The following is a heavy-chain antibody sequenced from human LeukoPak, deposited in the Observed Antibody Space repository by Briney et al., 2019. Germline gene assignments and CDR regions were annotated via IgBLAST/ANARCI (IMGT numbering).Heavy chain of an antibody. V-gene: IGHV4-31*03. D-gene: IGHD6-19*01. J-gene: IGHJ4*02. Sequence: SETLSLTCTVSGGSISSGGYYWSWIRQHPGKGLEWIGYIYYSGSTYYNPSLKSRVTISVDTSKNQFSLKLSSVTAADTAVYYCARDRTRTGYSSGWYHDYWGQGTLVTVSS. CDR3: ARDRTRTGYSSGWYHDY. CDR1: GGSISSGGYY. CDR2: IYYSGST.